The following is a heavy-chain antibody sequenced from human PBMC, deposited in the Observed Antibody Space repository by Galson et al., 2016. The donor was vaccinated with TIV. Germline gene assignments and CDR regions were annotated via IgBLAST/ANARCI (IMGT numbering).Heavy chain of an antibody. Sequence: SLRLSCAASGFTFSNYWMSWIRQAPGKGLEWVANINQDGSKKYYVDSVQGRFTISRDNAKNSLYLQMNTLRAEDTAVYYCARDLLVEVPAAIYFDLWGRGTLLTVST. CDR1: GFTFSNYW. CDR3: ARDLLVEVPAAIYFDL. V-gene: IGHV3-7*01. J-gene: IGHJ2*01. CDR2: INQDGSKK. D-gene: IGHD2-2*01.